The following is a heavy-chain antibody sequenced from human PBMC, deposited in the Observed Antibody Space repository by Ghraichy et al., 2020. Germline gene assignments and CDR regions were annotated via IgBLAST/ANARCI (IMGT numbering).Heavy chain of an antibody. Sequence: SETLSLTCTVSGGSISSYYWSWIRQPPGKGLEWIGYIYYSGSTNYNPSLKSRVTISVDTSKNQFSLKLSSVTAADTAVYYCAREGRVAAITHYYYYYGMDVWGQGTTVTVSS. CDR1: GGSISSYY. CDR3: AREGRVAAITHYYYYYGMDV. CDR2: IYYSGST. D-gene: IGHD2-15*01. V-gene: IGHV4-59*01. J-gene: IGHJ6*02.